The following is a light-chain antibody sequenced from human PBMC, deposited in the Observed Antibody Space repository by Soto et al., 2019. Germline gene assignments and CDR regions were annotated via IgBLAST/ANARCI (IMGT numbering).Light chain of an antibody. V-gene: IGKV3-11*01. CDR2: DAS. J-gene: IGKJ3*01. CDR1: QSVSNY. Sequence: EIVLTQSPATLSLSPGERATLSCRASQSVSNYLAWYQQKPGQAPRLLLYDASNGATGIPARFSGSGSGTDFTLTISSLEPEDFAVYYCQQRSNSFGPGTKVDIK. CDR3: QQRSNS.